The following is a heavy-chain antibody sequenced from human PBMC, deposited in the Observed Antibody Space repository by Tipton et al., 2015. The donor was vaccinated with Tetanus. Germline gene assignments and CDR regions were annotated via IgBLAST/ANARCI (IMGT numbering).Heavy chain of an antibody. D-gene: IGHD6-13*01. CDR3: ARSISAGSVWPYEH. CDR2: INTSGSS. CDR1: GGSISSYY. Sequence: GLVKPSETLSLICTVSGGSISSYYWSWIRQSAAMGLEWIGRINTSGSSDYNPSLKGRVSMSVDTAKNRFSLTLTSVTAADMAVYYCARSISAGSVWPYEHWGQGTLVTVSS. V-gene: IGHV4-4*07. J-gene: IGHJ4*02.